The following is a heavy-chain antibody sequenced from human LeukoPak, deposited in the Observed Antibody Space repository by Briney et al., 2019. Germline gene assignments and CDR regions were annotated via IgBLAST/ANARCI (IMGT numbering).Heavy chain of an antibody. V-gene: IGHV4-39*01. CDR3: ARATMFGDYFDY. CDR2: VHNVGST. CDR1: GVSTTNGIYY. Sequence: SETLPLTCTVSGVSTTNGIYYWAWIRQSPGKGLEWIGSVHNVGSTYYNLSLRSRVTMSIDTSKNQFSLRLNSVTAADTAVYYCARATMFGDYFDYWGQGTLVTVSS. J-gene: IGHJ4*02. D-gene: IGHD3-10*02.